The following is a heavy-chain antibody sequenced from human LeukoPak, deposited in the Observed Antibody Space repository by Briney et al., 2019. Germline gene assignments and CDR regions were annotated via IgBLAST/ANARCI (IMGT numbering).Heavy chain of an antibody. J-gene: IGHJ3*02. CDR2: ISGSGGST. Sequence: PGGSLRLSCAASGFTFSSYAMSWVRQAPGKGLEWVSAISGSGGSTYYADSVKGRFTISRDNSKNTLYLQMNSLRAEDTAVYYCAREVRRSGAIAAFVHDAFDIWGQGTMVTVSS. V-gene: IGHV3-23*01. D-gene: IGHD6-6*01. CDR1: GFTFSSYA. CDR3: AREVRRSGAIAAFVHDAFDI.